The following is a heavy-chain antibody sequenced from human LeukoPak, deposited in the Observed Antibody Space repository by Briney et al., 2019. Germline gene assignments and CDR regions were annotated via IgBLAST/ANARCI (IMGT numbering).Heavy chain of an antibody. Sequence: GGSLRLSCAASGFTFSSYAMSWVRQAPGKGLEWVSLISDSGGSTYYADSVKGRFTISRDNSKNTLYMQMSSLRAEDTAVYYCAKGAPGFGELKDHWGQGTLVTVSS. CDR3: AKGAPGFGELKDH. CDR2: ISDSGGST. D-gene: IGHD3-10*01. CDR1: GFTFSSYA. V-gene: IGHV3-23*01. J-gene: IGHJ4*02.